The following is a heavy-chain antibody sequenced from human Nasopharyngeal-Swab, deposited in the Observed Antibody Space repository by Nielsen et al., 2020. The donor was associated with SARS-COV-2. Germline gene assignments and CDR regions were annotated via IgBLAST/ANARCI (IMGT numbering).Heavy chain of an antibody. J-gene: IGHJ6*02. CDR2: IGRYGTDI. CDR1: GFTFRDYS. CDR3: ARGSVFGVANGMDV. Sequence: GGSLRLSCAASGFTFRDYSMNWVRQAPGKGLEWVSSIGRYGTDIFHADSVKGRFSVFRDDANKSIYLQMRSLRAEDTAVYYCARGSVFGVANGMDVWGQGTTVTVSS. V-gene: IGHV3-21*01. D-gene: IGHD3-3*01.